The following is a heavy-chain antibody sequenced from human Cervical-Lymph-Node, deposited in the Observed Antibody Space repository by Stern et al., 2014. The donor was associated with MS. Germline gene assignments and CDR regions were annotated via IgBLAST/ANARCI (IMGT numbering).Heavy chain of an antibody. CDR3: ARWSGWTDGFDA. V-gene: IGHV4-59*01. D-gene: IGHD6-19*01. J-gene: IGHJ5*02. CDR1: GASITDYY. CDR2: VHSSKTS. Sequence: QVQLQESGPGLVKPSETLSLTCTVSGASITDYYWNWVRQPPGKGLEWIGYVHSSKTSSANPSLPSRVTTSIDTSKNQFSLKVTSVTAADTAVYFCARWSGWTDGFDAWGQGTLVTVSS.